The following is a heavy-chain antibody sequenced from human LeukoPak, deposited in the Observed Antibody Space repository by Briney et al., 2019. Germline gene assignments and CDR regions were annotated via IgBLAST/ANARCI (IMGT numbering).Heavy chain of an antibody. D-gene: IGHD3-3*01. CDR3: ARGPRNYDFWSGYYFPSYFDY. V-gene: IGHV4-34*01. CDR2: INHSGST. J-gene: IGHJ4*02. CDR1: GFTFSSYG. Sequence: PGGSLRLSCAASGFTFSSYGMHWIRQPPGKGLEWIGEINHSGSTNYNPSLKSRVTISVDTSKNQFSLKLSSVTAADTAVYYCARGPRNYDFWSGYYFPSYFDYWGQGTLVTVSS.